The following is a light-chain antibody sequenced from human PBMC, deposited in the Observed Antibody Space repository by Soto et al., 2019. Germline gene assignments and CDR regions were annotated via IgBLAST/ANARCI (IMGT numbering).Light chain of an antibody. V-gene: IGKV1-33*01. J-gene: IGKJ1*01. CDR1: QGISKY. CDR2: DAS. CDR3: LQYNSYLWT. Sequence: DIQMTQSPSSLSASVGDRVTITCQASQGISKYLNWYQQKPGKAPKLLIYDASNLETGVPSRFSGSGSGTEFTFTIRSLQPEDIATYYCLQYNSYLWTFGQGTKVEIK.